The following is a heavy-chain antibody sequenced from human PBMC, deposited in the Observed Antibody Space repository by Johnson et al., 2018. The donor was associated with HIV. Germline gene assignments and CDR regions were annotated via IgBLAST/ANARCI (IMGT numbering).Heavy chain of an antibody. CDR3: TTGLRILEVVPLDGFDI. V-gene: IGHV3-15*01. Sequence: MLLVESGGGVVQPGRSLRLSCAASGFTFSSYAMHWVRQAPGKGLEWVGRIKSKSDGGAIDYAAPVKGRFSISRDDSKNMLFLQMNSLKTEDTATYYCTTGLRILEVVPLDGFDIWGQGTVITVPS. D-gene: IGHD3-3*02. CDR2: IKSKSDGGAI. CDR1: GFTFSSYA. J-gene: IGHJ3*02.